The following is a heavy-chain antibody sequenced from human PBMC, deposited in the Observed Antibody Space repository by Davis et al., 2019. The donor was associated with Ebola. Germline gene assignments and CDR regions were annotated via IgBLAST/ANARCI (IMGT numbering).Heavy chain of an antibody. J-gene: IGHJ4*02. Sequence: GEFLKISCAASGFTFSDYYMSWIRQAPGKGLEWVSYISSSGSTIYYADSVKGRFTISRDNAKNSLYLQMNSLRAEDTAVYYCARHRYYDFWSGYPYYFDYWGQGTLVTVSS. D-gene: IGHD3-3*01. V-gene: IGHV3-11*01. CDR3: ARHRYYDFWSGYPYYFDY. CDR2: ISSSGSTI. CDR1: GFTFSDYY.